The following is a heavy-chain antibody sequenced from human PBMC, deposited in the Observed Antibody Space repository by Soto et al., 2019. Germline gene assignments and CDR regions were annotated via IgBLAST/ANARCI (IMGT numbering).Heavy chain of an antibody. J-gene: IGHJ6*02. CDR1: GYAFTNYG. Sequence: VASVKVSCKASGYAFTNYGISWVRQAPGQGLEWMGWINAGNGNTKYSQKFQGRVTITRDTSASTAYMELSSLRSEDTAVYYCARDPAEAAIDDYYYGMDVWG. CDR2: INAGNGNT. CDR3: ARDPAEAAIDDYYYGMDV. V-gene: IGHV1-3*01. D-gene: IGHD2-2*01.